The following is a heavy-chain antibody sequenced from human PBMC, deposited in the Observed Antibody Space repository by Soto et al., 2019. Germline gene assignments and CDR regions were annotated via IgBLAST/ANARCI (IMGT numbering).Heavy chain of an antibody. CDR1: GFTFSSYN. CDR2: ISSSSSYI. CDR3: ARSAGDYYGMDV. J-gene: IGHJ6*02. Sequence: EVQLVESGGGLVKPGGSLRLSCAASGFTFSSYNMNWVRQAPGKGLECVSSISSSSSYIYYADSVKGRFTISRDNAKNSLYLQMNSLRAEDTAVYYCARSAGDYYGMDVWGQVTTVTVSS. V-gene: IGHV3-21*01. D-gene: IGHD3-10*01.